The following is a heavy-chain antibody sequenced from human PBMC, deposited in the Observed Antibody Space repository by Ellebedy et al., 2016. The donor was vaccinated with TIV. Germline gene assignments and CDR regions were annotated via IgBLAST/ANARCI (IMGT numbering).Heavy chain of an antibody. Sequence: AASVKVSCKASGYTFTGYYIPWVRHPPGQGLEWMGWLNVASTDTNYAQRFRDRVTMTRDTSISTAYMDLSRLTSDDTAVYYCARSVMKVVTAAPLGYWGQGTLVTVSS. CDR3: ARSVMKVVTAAPLGY. J-gene: IGHJ4*02. CDR1: GYTFTGYY. CDR2: LNVASTDT. V-gene: IGHV1-2*02. D-gene: IGHD3-22*01.